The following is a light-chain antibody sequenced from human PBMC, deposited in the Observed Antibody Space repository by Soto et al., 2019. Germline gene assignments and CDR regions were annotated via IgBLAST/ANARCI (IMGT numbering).Light chain of an antibody. CDR2: EVS. V-gene: IGLV2-23*02. J-gene: IGLJ1*01. CDR3: CSWAGSNTFYF. Sequence: LTQPASVSGSPGQSITISCTGTSSDVGSYNLVSWYQQLPGKAPKLIIYEVSRRPSGVSNRFSGSKSGNTASLTIFGLQADDEADYYCCSWAGSNTFYFFGTGTKVTVL. CDR1: SSDVGSYNL.